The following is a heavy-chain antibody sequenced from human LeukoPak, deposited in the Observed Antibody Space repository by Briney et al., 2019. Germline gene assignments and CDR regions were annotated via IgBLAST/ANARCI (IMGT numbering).Heavy chain of an antibody. V-gene: IGHV1-69*05. CDR2: IIPIFGTA. Sequence: SVKVSCKASGGTFSSYAISWVRQAPGQGLEWMGGIIPIFGTANYAQKFQGRVTITTDESTSTAYMELSSLRSEDTAVYYCARDSKAPYLGEVNALDIWGQGTMVTVSS. CDR3: ARDSKAPYLGEVNALDI. D-gene: IGHD7-27*01. J-gene: IGHJ3*02. CDR1: GGTFSSYA.